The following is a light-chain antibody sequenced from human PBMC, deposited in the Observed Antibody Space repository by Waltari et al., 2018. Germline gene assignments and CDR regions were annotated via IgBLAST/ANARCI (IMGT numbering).Light chain of an antibody. J-gene: IGKJ5*01. CDR3: HQYYTTPIT. CDR1: QTILYNTNNKNY. V-gene: IGKV4-1*01. Sequence: DIVMTQSPDSLAVSLGERATINCKSSQTILYNTNNKNYLAWYPQKPRQPPKLLIYWASTREAGVPDRFSGSGSGTDFTLTISSLQAEDVAVYYCHQYYTTPITFGQGTRLEIK. CDR2: WAS.